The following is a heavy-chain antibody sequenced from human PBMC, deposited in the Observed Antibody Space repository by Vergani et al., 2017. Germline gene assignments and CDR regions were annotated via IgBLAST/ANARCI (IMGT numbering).Heavy chain of an antibody. CDR3: AKDFCSSTSCYTPPDAFDI. J-gene: IGHJ3*02. CDR1: GFTFSSYA. D-gene: IGHD2-2*02. V-gene: IGHV3-23*01. Sequence: EVQLLESGGGLVQPGGSLRLSCAASGFTFSSYAMSWVRQAPGKGLEWVSGISGSGGSTYYADSVKGRFTISRDNSKTTLYLQMNSLRAEDTAVYYCAKDFCSSTSCYTPPDAFDIWGQGTMVTVSS. CDR2: ISGSGGST.